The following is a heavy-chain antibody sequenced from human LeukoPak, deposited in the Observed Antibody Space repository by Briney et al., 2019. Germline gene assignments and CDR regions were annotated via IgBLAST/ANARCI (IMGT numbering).Heavy chain of an antibody. J-gene: IGHJ4*02. D-gene: IGHD6-13*01. CDR1: GYTFTSYY. CDR2: INPSGGST. Sequence: ASVKVSCKASGYTFTSYYMYWVRQAPGQGLEWMGMINPSGGSTTYAQKFQGRVTMTRDTSTSTVYMELSSLRSEDPAVYYCARDVGSSSWYFDYWGQGTLVTVSS. V-gene: IGHV1-46*01. CDR3: ARDVGSSSWYFDY.